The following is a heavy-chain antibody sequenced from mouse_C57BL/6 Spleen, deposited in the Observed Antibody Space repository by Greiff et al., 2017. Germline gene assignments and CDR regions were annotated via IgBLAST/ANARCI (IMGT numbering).Heavy chain of an antibody. CDR3: AINWDGY. CDR2: INPSTGGT. D-gene: IGHD4-1*02. V-gene: IGHV1-42*01. CDR1: GYSFTGYY. J-gene: IGHJ2*01. Sequence: VQLKESGPELVKPGASVKISCKASGYSFTGYYMNWVKQSPEKSLEWIGEINPSTGGTTYNQKFKAKATLTVDKSSSTAYMQLKSLTSEDSAVYYCAINWDGYWGQGTTLTVSS.